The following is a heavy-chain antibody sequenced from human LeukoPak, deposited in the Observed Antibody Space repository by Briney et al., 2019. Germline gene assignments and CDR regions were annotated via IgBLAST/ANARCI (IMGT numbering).Heavy chain of an antibody. Sequence: SETLSLTCTVSGGSISSSSYYWGWIRQPPGKGLEWIGSIYYSGSTYYNPSLKSRVTISVDTSKNQFSLKLSSVTAADTAVYYCARETAVVVTDLEPSAWFDPWGQGTLVTVSS. CDR3: ARETAVVVTDLEPSAWFDP. D-gene: IGHD3-22*01. J-gene: IGHJ5*02. CDR2: IYYSGST. V-gene: IGHV4-39*07. CDR1: GGSISSSSYY.